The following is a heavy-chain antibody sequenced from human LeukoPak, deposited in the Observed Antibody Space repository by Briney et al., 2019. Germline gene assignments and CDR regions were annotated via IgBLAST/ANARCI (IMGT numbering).Heavy chain of an antibody. J-gene: IGHJ4*02. Sequence: GEPLKISCKGSGYSFTSYWIGWVRQMPGKGLEWMGIIYPGDSDTRYSPSFQGQVTISADKSISTAYLQWSSLKASDTAMYYCARLKGTYYYDSSGYYLAQYFDYWGQGTLVTVSS. CDR2: IYPGDSDT. CDR3: ARLKGTYYYDSSGYYLAQYFDY. V-gene: IGHV5-51*01. D-gene: IGHD3-22*01. CDR1: GYSFTSYW.